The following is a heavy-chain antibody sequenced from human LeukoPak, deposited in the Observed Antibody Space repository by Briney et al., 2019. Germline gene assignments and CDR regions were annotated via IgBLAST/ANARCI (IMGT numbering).Heavy chain of an antibody. J-gene: IGHJ4*02. D-gene: IGHD3-22*01. CDR1: GGSISSYY. CDR3: AREGYYYDSSGYYSDDY. Sequence: SETLSLTCTVAGGSISSYYWSWIRQPAGKGLEWIGRIYTGGSTNYNPSLKSRVTMSGDTSKNQFSLKLSSVTAADTAVYYCAREGYYYDSSGYYSDDYWGQGTLVTVSS. V-gene: IGHV4-4*07. CDR2: IYTGGST.